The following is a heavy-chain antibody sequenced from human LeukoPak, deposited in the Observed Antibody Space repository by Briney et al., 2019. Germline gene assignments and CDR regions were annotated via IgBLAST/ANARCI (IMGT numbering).Heavy chain of an antibody. D-gene: IGHD1-26*01. Sequence: SVTVSCKASGYTFTNYYMHWVRQAPGQGLEWMGIINPTGGSTGYAQKFQGRVTMTRDMSTSTDYMELSSLRSEDTAIYYCAGDNSVGDNAWWFDPWGQGTLVTVSS. V-gene: IGHV1-46*01. CDR1: GYTFTNYY. CDR3: AGDNSVGDNAWWFDP. CDR2: INPTGGST. J-gene: IGHJ5*02.